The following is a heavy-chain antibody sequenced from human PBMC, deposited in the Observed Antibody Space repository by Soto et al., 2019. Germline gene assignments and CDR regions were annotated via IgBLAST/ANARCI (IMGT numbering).Heavy chain of an antibody. CDR1: GDSISSGAYY. CDR3: ARGRSWGVWFDP. Sequence: PSETLSLTCTVSGDSISSGAYYWSWIRQPPGKGLEWIGYIYYSGSTYYNPSLKSRVTISVDTSKNQFSLKLSSVTAADTAVYYCARGRSWGVWFDPWGQGTLVTVSS. J-gene: IGHJ5*02. CDR2: IYYSGST. D-gene: IGHD3-16*01. V-gene: IGHV4-31*03.